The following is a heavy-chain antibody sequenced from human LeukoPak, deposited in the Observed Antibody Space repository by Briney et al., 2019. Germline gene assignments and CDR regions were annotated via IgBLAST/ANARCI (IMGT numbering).Heavy chain of an antibody. CDR2: INPNSGGT. CDR1: GYTFTDYF. D-gene: IGHD6-19*01. V-gene: IGHV1-2*02. Sequence: GASVKVSCKASGYTFTDYFIHWVRQAPGQGLEWMGWINPNSGGTNYAQKFQGRVTMTRDTSISTAYMELSRLRSDDTAVYYCASGARIAVAAHQYYFDYWGQGTLVTVSS. J-gene: IGHJ4*02. CDR3: ASGARIAVAAHQYYFDY.